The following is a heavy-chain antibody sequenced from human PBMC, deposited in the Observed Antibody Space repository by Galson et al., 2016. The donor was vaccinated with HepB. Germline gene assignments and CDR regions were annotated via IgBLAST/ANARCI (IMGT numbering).Heavy chain of an antibody. CDR2: ISIKTFGGTP. J-gene: IGHJ4*02. CDR3: TKNWNHAEES. CDR1: GFTFGNYA. Sequence: SLRLSCATSGFTFGNYALSRVRQAPGKGLEWVGYISIKTFGGTPEYAASVRGRFTISRDDSQSIAYLQMNSLKTEDTAVYYCTKNWNHAEESWGQGTLVTVSS. D-gene: IGHD1-14*01. V-gene: IGHV3-49*04.